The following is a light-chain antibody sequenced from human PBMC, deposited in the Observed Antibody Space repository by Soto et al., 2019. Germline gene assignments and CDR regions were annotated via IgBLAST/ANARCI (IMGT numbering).Light chain of an antibody. CDR2: EVS. CDR3: SSYTIKPPPYV. J-gene: IGLJ1*01. V-gene: IGLV2-14*01. CDR1: SSDVGAYNY. Sequence: LTQPASVSGSPGQSITISCTGTSSDVGAYNYVSWYQQHPGKAPKLMIYEVSNRPSGVSNRFSGSKSGNTASLTISGLQAEDEADYYCSSYTIKPPPYVFGTGIKV.